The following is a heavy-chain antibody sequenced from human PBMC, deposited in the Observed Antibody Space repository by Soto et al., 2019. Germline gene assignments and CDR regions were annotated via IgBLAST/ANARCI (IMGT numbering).Heavy chain of an antibody. CDR2: IRSKAYGGTP. CDR3: ARESEDLTSNFDY. Sequence: GGSLRLSCTASGFTFGDYAMNWVRQAPGKGLEWVGFIRSKAYGGTPEYAASVKGRFTISRDDSKSSAYLEMNSLRAEDTAVYYCARESEDLTSNFDYWGQGTLVTVSS. J-gene: IGHJ4*02. V-gene: IGHV3-49*04. CDR1: GFTFGDYA.